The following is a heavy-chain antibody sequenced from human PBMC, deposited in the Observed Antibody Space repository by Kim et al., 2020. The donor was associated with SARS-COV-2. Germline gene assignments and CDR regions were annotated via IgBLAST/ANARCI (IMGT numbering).Heavy chain of an antibody. V-gene: IGHV3-23*01. Sequence: ADTVKGRFTITRDNSKNTLYLPMNSLGAEGTAVYYCAKEVVVSWYYGMDVWGQGTTVTVSS. J-gene: IGHJ6*02. CDR3: AKEVVVSWYYGMDV. D-gene: IGHD2-15*01.